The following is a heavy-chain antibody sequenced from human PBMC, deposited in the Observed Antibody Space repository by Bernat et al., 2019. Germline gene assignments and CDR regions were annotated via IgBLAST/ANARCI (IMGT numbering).Heavy chain of an antibody. J-gene: IGHJ6*02. V-gene: IGHV3-64*01. CDR3: ARRDGDYGMDV. Sequence: EVQLVESGGGLVQPGGSLRLSCAASGFTFSSYAMHWVRQAPGKGLEYVSAISSNGGSTYYANSVKGRFTISRDNSKNTLYLQMGSLRAEDMAVYYCARRDGDYGMDVWGQGTTVTVSS. CDR1: GFTFSSYA. CDR2: ISSNGGST.